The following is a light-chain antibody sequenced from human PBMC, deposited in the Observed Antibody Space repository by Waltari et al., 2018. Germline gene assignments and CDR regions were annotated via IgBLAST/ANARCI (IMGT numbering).Light chain of an antibody. CDR1: SPNIGKDY. J-gene: IGLJ2*01. Sequence: QSVLTQPPSVSAAPGQKVTISCSGSSPNIGKDYVSWYQHLPGTAPKLLIYENNKRPSGIPDRFSGSKSGTSATLGITGLQTGDEADYYCAVWDTSLNPVFGGGTKLTVL. CDR2: ENN. V-gene: IGLV1-51*02. CDR3: AVWDTSLNPV.